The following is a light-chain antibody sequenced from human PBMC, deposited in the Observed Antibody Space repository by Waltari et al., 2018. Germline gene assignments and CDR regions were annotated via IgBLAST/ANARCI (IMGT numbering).Light chain of an antibody. Sequence: DIVLTQSPGTLSLSPGERATLSCRASENIRSFLAWYQQKPGQAPRLLIYDTSTRATGIPDRFSGSGSGTDFSLTISRLEPEDFAVYYCQKYGTLPATFGQGTKVGIK. V-gene: IGKV3-20*01. CDR3: QKYGTLPAT. CDR1: ENIRSF. CDR2: DTS. J-gene: IGKJ1*01.